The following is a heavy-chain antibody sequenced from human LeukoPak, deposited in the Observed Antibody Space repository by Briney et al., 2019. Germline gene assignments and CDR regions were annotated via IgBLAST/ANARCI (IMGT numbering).Heavy chain of an antibody. CDR1: GFTFSSYA. Sequence: QAGGSLRLSCAASGFTFSSYAMHWVRRAPGKGLEWVAVISYDGSNKYYADSVKGRFTISRDNSKNTLYLQMNSLRAEDTAVYYCARAQLRLGELSPPDYWGQGTLVTVSS. CDR2: ISYDGSNK. J-gene: IGHJ4*02. V-gene: IGHV3-30-3*01. CDR3: ARAQLRLGELSPPDY. D-gene: IGHD3-16*02.